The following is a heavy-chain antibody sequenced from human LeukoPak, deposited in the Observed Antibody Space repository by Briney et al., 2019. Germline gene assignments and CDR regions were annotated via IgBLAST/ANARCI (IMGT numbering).Heavy chain of an antibody. CDR1: GGSISSYY. CDR3: AGCSWYGLGDY. J-gene: IGHJ4*02. D-gene: IGHD6-13*01. V-gene: IGHV4-59*01. Sequence: SETLSLTCTVSGGSISSYYWSWIRQPPGKGLEWIGYIYYSGSTNYNPSLKSRVTISVDTSKNQFSLKLSSVTAADTAVYYCAGCSWYGLGDYWGQGTLVTVSS. CDR2: IYYSGST.